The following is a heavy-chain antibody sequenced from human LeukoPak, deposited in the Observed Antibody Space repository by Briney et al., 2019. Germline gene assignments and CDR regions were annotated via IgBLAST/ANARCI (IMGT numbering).Heavy chain of an antibody. J-gene: IGHJ4*02. V-gene: IGHV3-23*01. Sequence: GGSLRLSCAASGFTFSSYTMSWVRQAPGKGPEWVSAISGSGGSTYYADSVKGRFTISRDNSKNTLYLRMNSLRAEDTAVYYCAKDLRYSSGWYFDYWGQGTLVTVSS. CDR1: GFTFSSYT. CDR3: AKDLRYSSGWYFDY. D-gene: IGHD6-19*01. CDR2: ISGSGGST.